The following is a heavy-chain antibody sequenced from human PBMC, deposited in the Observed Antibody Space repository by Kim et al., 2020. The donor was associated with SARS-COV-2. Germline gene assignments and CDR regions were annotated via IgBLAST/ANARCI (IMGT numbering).Heavy chain of an antibody. Sequence: GGSLRLSCEASGFSFSDYSMNWVRQAPGKGLEWVSYISKSGTTITYGDSVKGRFTISRDNAENSLYLQMNSLRDDDTAVYYCARDGTANNHYAMDVWGQGTTVTVSS. V-gene: IGHV3-48*02. CDR3: ARDGTANNHYAMDV. D-gene: IGHD1-26*01. J-gene: IGHJ6*02. CDR2: ISKSGTTI. CDR1: GFSFSDYS.